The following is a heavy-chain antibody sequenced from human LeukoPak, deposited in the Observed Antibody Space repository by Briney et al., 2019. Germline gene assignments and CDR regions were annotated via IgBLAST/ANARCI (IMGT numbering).Heavy chain of an antibody. CDR1: GFTFSSYG. CDR3: ARGLGYCSGGSCYPDYYYYGMGV. D-gene: IGHD2-15*01. J-gene: IGHJ6*02. Sequence: GGSLRLSCAASGFTFSSYGMHWVRQAPGKGLEWVAVIWYDGSNKYYADSVKGRFTISRDNSKNTLYLQMNSLRAEDTAVYYCARGLGYCSGGSCYPDYYYYGMGVWGQGTTVTVSS. V-gene: IGHV3-33*01. CDR2: IWYDGSNK.